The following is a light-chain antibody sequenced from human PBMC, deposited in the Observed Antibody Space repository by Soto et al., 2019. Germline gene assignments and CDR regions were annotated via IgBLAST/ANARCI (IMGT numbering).Light chain of an antibody. CDR3: QQYNSYSRG. CDR2: KAS. V-gene: IGKV1-5*03. CDR1: QSISSW. J-gene: IGKJ1*01. Sequence: DIQMTQSPSSVSPSVGDSVTITCRASQSISSWLAWYQQKPGKAPKLLIYKASSLESGVPSRFSGSGSGTEFTLTISSLQPDDFATYYCQQYNSYSRGFGQGTKV.